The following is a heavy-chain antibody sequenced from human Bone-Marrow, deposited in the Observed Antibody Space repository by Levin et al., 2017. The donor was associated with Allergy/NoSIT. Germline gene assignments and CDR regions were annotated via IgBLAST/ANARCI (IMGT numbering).Heavy chain of an antibody. V-gene: IGHV4-61*09. CDR2: IYTSGNT. Sequence: SPTLSLPCPVSCVSIPSGNYYWSWIRQPAGKGLEWIGHIYTSGNTNYNPSLKSRVTISVDTSKNQFSLKLRSVTAADTAVYYCARVLQYYYYYMDVWGKGTTVTVSS. CDR3: ARVLQYYYYYMDV. D-gene: IGHD5-24*01. J-gene: IGHJ6*03. CDR1: CVSIPSGNYY.